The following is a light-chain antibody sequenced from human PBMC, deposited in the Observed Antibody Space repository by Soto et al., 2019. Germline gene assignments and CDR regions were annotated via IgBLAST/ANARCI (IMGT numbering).Light chain of an antibody. J-gene: IGKJ4*01. V-gene: IGKV3-11*01. CDR3: QQRSNWTLT. CDR2: GAS. CDR1: QSVSSY. Sequence: TLSLSPGERATLSCRASQSVSSYLAWYQQKPGQAPRLLIYGASNRATGIPARFSGSGSGTDFTLTISSLEPEDFAVYYCQQRSNWTLTFGGGTKVDIK.